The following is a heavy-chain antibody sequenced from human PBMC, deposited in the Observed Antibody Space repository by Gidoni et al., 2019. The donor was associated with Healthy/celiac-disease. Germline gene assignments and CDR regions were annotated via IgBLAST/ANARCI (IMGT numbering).Heavy chain of an antibody. J-gene: IGHJ4*02. Sequence: STYYNPSLKSRVTISVDTSKNQFSLKLSSVTAADTAVYYCARRGVAGRTQQFDYWGQGTLVTVSS. V-gene: IGHV4-39*01. D-gene: IGHD6-19*01. CDR3: ARRGVAGRTQQFDY. CDR2: ST.